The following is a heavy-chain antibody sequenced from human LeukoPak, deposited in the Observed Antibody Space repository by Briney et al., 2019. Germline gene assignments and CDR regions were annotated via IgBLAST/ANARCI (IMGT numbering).Heavy chain of an antibody. J-gene: IGHJ4*02. CDR3: AREASCDLCSGGSCCNFDY. Sequence: SETLSLTCTVSGGSISSYYWSWIRQPAGKGLEWIGRIYTSRSTNYNPSLKSRVTMSVDTSKNQFSLKLSSVTAADTAVYYCAREASCDLCSGGSCCNFDYWGQGTLVTVSS. CDR1: GGSISSYY. V-gene: IGHV4-4*07. D-gene: IGHD2-15*01. CDR2: IYTSRST.